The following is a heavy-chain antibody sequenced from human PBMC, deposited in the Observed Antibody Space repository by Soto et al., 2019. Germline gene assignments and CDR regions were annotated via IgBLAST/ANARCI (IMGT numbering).Heavy chain of an antibody. V-gene: IGHV3-33*01. CDR1: GFTFSSYG. CDR2: IWYDGSNK. Sequence: QVQLVESGGGVVQPGRSLRLSCAASGFTFSSYGMHWVRQAPGKGLEWVAVIWYDGSNKYYADSVKGRFTISRDNSKNTLYLQMNSLRAEDTAVYYCARDRGYSGSDKLDYWGQGTLVTVSS. J-gene: IGHJ4*02. CDR3: ARDRGYSGSDKLDY. D-gene: IGHD1-26*01.